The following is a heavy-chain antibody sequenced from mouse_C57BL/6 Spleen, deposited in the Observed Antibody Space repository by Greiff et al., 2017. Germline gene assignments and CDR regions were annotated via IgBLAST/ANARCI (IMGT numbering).Heavy chain of an antibody. CDR1: GYAFSSYW. CDR3: ARGGIDYDWYFDV. D-gene: IGHD2-4*01. Sequence: VQLQQSGAELVKPGASVKISCKASGYAFSSYWMNWVKQRPGKGLEWIGQIYPGDGDTNYNGKFKGKATLTADKSSSTAYMQLSSLTSEDSAVYFCARGGIDYDWYFDVWGTGTTVTVSS. CDR2: IYPGDGDT. V-gene: IGHV1-80*01. J-gene: IGHJ1*03.